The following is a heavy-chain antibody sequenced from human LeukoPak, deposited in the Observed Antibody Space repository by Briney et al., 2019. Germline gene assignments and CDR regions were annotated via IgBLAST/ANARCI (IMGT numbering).Heavy chain of an antibody. Sequence: RSGGSLRLSCAASGFTFSDYYMSWIRQAPGKGLEWVSYISSSGSTIYYADSVKGRFTISRDNAKNSLYLQMNSLRAEDTALYYCARRSSLPVNDAFDIWGQGTMVTVSS. CDR3: ARRSSLPVNDAFDI. J-gene: IGHJ3*02. CDR2: ISSSGSTI. CDR1: GFTFSDYY. D-gene: IGHD1-26*01. V-gene: IGHV3-11*01.